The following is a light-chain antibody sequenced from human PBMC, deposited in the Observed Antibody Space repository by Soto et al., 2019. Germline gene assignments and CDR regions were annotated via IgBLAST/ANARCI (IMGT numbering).Light chain of an antibody. CDR1: QSISSY. J-gene: IGKJ1*01. CDR2: AAS. V-gene: IGKV1-39*01. CDR3: QQSYSTPRT. Sequence: DIQMTQSPSSLSASVRDRVTITCRASQSISSYLNWYQQKPGKAPKLLIYAASSLQSGVPSRFSGSGSGTDFTLTVSSLQPEDFATYFSQQSYSTPRTFGQGTKVEVK.